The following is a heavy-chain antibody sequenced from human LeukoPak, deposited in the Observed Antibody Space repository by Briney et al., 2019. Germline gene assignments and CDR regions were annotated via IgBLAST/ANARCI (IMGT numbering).Heavy chain of an antibody. V-gene: IGHV4-61*02. J-gene: IGHJ3*02. CDR1: GGSISSGSYY. CDR3: AGRKGATSAFDI. CDR2: IYTSGST. D-gene: IGHD1-26*01. Sequence: PSETLSLTCTVSGGSISSGSYYWSWIRQPAGKGLEWIGRIYTSGSTNYNPSLKSRVTISVDTSKNQFSLKLSSVTAADTAVYYCAGRKGATSAFDIWGQGTMVTVSS.